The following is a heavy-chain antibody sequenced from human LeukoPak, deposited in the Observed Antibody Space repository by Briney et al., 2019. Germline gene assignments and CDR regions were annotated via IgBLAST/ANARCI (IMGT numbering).Heavy chain of an antibody. D-gene: IGHD2-2*01. CDR3: ARANFLYCSSSTCLFDY. CDR1: GCTFTDYY. CDR2: INPNDGDT. Sequence: ASVKVSCKASGCTFTDYYMHWVRQAPGQGFEWMGWINPNDGDTNYAQKFQGRVTMTMDTSISTAHMEVSRLRSDDTAVYYCARANFLYCSSSTCLFDYWGQGTLVTVSS. J-gene: IGHJ4*02. V-gene: IGHV1-2*02.